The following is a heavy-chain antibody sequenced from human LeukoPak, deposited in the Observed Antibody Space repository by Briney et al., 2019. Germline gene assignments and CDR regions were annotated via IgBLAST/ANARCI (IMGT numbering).Heavy chain of an antibody. Sequence: GGSLRLSCAASAFTFSSYGMHWVRQAPGKGLEWLAFIRYDGSNKYYSDSVKGRFTISRDNFKNTLYLQMNSLRAEDTAVYYCAKPQEADLWVPDYWGQGTLVTVSS. CDR3: AKPQEADLWVPDY. J-gene: IGHJ4*02. D-gene: IGHD3-3*01. CDR1: AFTFSSYG. CDR2: IRYDGSNK. V-gene: IGHV3-30*02.